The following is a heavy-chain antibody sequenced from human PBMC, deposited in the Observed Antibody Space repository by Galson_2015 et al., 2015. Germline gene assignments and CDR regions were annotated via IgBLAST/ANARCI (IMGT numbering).Heavy chain of an antibody. Sequence: SLRLSCAASGFTFSAYTMNWVRQGPGKELEWLAYINSGSDIINYADSVKGRFTISRDNAQNSLFLQMTSLGDEDTAVYYCVRDYRWAFDIWGRGTMVIVSS. CDR2: INSGSDII. V-gene: IGHV3-48*02. CDR3: VRDYRWAFDI. J-gene: IGHJ3*02. D-gene: IGHD3-16*02. CDR1: GFTFSAYT.